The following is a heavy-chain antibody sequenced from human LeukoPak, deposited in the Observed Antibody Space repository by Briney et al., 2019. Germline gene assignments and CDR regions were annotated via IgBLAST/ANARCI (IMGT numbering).Heavy chain of an antibody. CDR2: IIPILGIA. D-gene: IGHD3-10*01. J-gene: IGHJ4*02. Sequence: GASVKVSCKASGGTFSSYAISWVRQAPGQGLEWVGRIIPILGIANYAQKFQGRVTITADKSTSTAYMELSSLRSEDTAVYYCARERAGEYYFDYWGQGTLVTVSS. V-gene: IGHV1-69*04. CDR3: ARERAGEYYFDY. CDR1: GGTFSSYA.